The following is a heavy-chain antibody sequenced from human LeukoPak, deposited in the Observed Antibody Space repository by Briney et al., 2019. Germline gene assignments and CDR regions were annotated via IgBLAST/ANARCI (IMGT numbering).Heavy chain of an antibody. J-gene: IGHJ4*02. CDR2: INPSGGST. CDR3: ARDRAAGTIINY. V-gene: IGHV1-46*01. CDR1: GYTFTGYY. Sequence: ASVKVSCKASGYTFTGYYMHWVRQAPGQGLEWMGIINPSGGSTSYAQKFQGRVTMTRDTSTSTVYMELSSLRSEDTAVYYCARDRAAGTIINYWGQGTLVTVSS. D-gene: IGHD6-19*01.